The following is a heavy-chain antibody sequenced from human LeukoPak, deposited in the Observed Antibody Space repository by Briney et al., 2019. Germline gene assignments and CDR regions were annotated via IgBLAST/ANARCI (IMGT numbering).Heavy chain of an antibody. CDR1: GFTFSSYE. V-gene: IGHV3-48*03. CDR2: ISSTGTTI. CDR3: AKGRYSSGWYAKHYYFDY. J-gene: IGHJ4*02. D-gene: IGHD6-19*01. Sequence: GGSLRLSCAASGFTFSSYEMNWVRQAPGKGLEWVSYISSTGTTIYYADSVKGRFTISRDNAKNSLYLQMNSLRAEDTAVYYCAKGRYSSGWYAKHYYFDYWGQGTLVTVSS.